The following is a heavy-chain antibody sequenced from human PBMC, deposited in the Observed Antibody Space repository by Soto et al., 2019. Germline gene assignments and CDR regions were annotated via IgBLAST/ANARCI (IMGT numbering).Heavy chain of an antibody. CDR1: GYTFTSYY. J-gene: IGHJ4*02. D-gene: IGHD3-9*01. CDR2: INPSGGST. Sequence: QVQLVQSGAEVKKPGASVKVSCKASGYTFTSYYMHWVRQAPGQGLEWMGIINPSGGSTSYAQKFQGRVTMTRDTSTSRVYMELSSLRSEDTAVYYCAILYYDILTGNYGGQGTLVTVSS. CDR3: AILYYDILTGNY. V-gene: IGHV1-46*03.